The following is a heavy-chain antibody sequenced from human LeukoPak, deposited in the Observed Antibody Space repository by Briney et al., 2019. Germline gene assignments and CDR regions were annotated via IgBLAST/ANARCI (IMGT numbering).Heavy chain of an antibody. J-gene: IGHJ4*02. V-gene: IGHV3-23*01. D-gene: IGHD6-19*01. CDR3: AKAGYSSGCLDY. Sequence: PGGSLRLSCAASGFTFSSYAMSWVRQAPGKGLEWVSAISGSGGSTYYADSVKGRFTISRDNSKNALYLQMNSLRAEDTAVYYCAKAGYSSGCLDYWGQGTLVTVSS. CDR1: GFTFSSYA. CDR2: ISGSGGST.